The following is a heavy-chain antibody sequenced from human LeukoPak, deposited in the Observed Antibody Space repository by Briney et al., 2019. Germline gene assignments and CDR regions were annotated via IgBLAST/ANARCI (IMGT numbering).Heavy chain of an antibody. D-gene: IGHD2-2*01. CDR3: ARQPPSPVPFDY. CDR2: IYYSGST. Sequence: PETLSLTCTVSGGSISSSSYYRGWIRQPPGKGLEWIGSIYYSGSTYYNPSLKSRVTISVDTSKNQFSLKLSSVTAADTAVYYCARQPPSPVPFDYWGQGTLVTVSS. J-gene: IGHJ4*02. V-gene: IGHV4-39*01. CDR1: GGSISSSSYY.